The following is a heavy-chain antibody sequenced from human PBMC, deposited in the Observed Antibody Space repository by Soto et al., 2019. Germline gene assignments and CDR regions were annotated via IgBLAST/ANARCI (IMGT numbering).Heavy chain of an antibody. CDR3: ARDRLERDYGMDV. CDR2: ISYDGSNK. J-gene: IGHJ6*02. CDR1: GFTFSSYA. Sequence: GGSLRLSCAASGFTFSSYAMHWVRQAPGKGLEWVAVISYDGSNKYYADSVKGRFTISRDNSKNTLYLQMNSLRAEDTAVYYCARDRLERDYGMDVWGQGTTVTVSS. D-gene: IGHD3-3*01. V-gene: IGHV3-30-3*01.